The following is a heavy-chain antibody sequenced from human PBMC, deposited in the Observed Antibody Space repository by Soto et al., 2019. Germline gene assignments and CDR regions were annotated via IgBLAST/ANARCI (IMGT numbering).Heavy chain of an antibody. J-gene: IGHJ4*02. D-gene: IGHD7-27*01. CDR1: GGSINNHY. CDR3: ARANWFFDY. CDR2: IYYSGST. V-gene: IGHV4-59*11. Sequence: TSETLSLTCTVSGGSINNHYWSWIRQPPGQGLEWIGYIYYSGSTNYNPSLKSRVTMSVDTSKNQFSLKLSSLTAADTAIYYCARANWFFDYWGQGILVTVSS.